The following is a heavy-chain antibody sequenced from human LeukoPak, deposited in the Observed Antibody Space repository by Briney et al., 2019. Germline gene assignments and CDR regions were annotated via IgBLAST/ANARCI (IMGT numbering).Heavy chain of an antibody. Sequence: GGSLRLSCATSGFSFNRRGMNWVRHPPGKGLEWVSYISPRSETIYYAESVKGRFTVSRDDSKDSLYLQMHTLRAEDTAVYYCVRIDGPTVFTYYMDLWGKGTTVTVAS. CDR1: GFSFNRRG. V-gene: IGHV3-48*04. D-gene: IGHD3-16*01. CDR3: VRIDGPTVFTYYMDL. J-gene: IGHJ6*03. CDR2: ISPRSETI.